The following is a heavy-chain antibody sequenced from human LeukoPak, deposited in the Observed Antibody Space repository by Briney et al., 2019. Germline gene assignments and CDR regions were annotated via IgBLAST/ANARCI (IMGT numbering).Heavy chain of an antibody. V-gene: IGHV3-30*03. CDR3: ARDPPRYCSGGSCYSQGAFDY. D-gene: IGHD2-15*01. Sequence: PGRSLRLSCAASGFTFSSYGMHWVRQAPGKGLEWVAVISYDGSNKYYADSVKGRFTISRDNSKNTLYLQMNSLRAEDTAVYYCARDPPRYCSGGSCYSQGAFDYWGQGTLVTVSS. J-gene: IGHJ4*02. CDR1: GFTFSSYG. CDR2: ISYDGSNK.